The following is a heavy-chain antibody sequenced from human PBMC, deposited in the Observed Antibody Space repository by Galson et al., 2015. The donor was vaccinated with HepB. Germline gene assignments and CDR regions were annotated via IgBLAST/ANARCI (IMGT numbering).Heavy chain of an antibody. J-gene: IGHJ3*02. CDR1: GFTFSDYY. V-gene: IGHV3-11*04. CDR3: ARAYLLSDAFDI. CDR2: ISSSGSTI. Sequence: SLRLSCAASGFTFSDYYMSWIRQAPGKGLEWVSYISSSGSTIYYADSVKGRFTISRDNAKNSLYLQMNSLRAEDTAVYCCARAYLLSDAFDIWGQGTMVTVSS.